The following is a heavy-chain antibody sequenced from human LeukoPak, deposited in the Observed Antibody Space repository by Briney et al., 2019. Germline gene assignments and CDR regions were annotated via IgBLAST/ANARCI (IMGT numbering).Heavy chain of an antibody. CDR1: GVSISTSC. D-gene: IGHD5-12*01. CDR3: ARTTRVAPDGRAEYFED. V-gene: IGHV4-59*03. Sequence: SETLSLTCTVSGVSISTSCWSWIRQSPGRGLEWIGYRCDDGRDLYNPSLRSRVSRVTISVDASEKQFSLSLRSVTAADTAMYYCARTTRVAPDGRAEYFEDWGQGTLVIVSS. CDR2: RCDDGRD. J-gene: IGHJ1*01.